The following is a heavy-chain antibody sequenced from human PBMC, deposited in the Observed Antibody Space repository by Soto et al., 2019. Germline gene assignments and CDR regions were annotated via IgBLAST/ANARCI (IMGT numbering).Heavy chain of an antibody. V-gene: IGHV4-4*09. CDR1: GGSMSGYY. J-gene: IGHJ3*02. D-gene: IGHD3-3*01. CDR2: IYHSGST. Sequence: QVQLQESGPGLVKPSETLSLTCTVSGGSMSGYYWSWIRQPPGKGLEWIGYIYHSGSTTYNPSRKSQVSLSVATSKNQFSLNLSSVTAADSAVYYCASRLGQISGGVNSYGFDIWGQGTMVTVSS. CDR3: ASRLGQISGGVNSYGFDI.